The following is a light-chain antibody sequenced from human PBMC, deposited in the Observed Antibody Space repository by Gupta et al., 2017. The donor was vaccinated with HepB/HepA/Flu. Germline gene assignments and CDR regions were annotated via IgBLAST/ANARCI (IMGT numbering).Light chain of an antibody. Sequence: DAVMTQSPLSLPVTLGQPASISCRSSQSLVFTDGNIYLSWFHQRPGQSPRRLIYKVSNRESGVPDRFSGSGSGSDFTLKISRVEAEDVGVYFCMQFTPCLWTIGQGTXVQIK. CDR3: MQFTPCLWT. CDR1: QSLVFTDGNIY. CDR2: KVS. J-gene: IGKJ1*01. V-gene: IGKV2-30*01.